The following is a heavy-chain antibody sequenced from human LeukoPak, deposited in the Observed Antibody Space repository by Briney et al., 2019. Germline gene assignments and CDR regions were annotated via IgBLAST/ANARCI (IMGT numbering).Heavy chain of an antibody. CDR1: GGSISSGSYY. CDR3: ARVRSYSSSPNWFDP. J-gene: IGHJ5*02. Sequence: SETLSLTCTVSGGSISSGSYYWSWIRQPAGKGLEWIGRIYTSGSTNYNPSLKSRVTISVDTSKNQFSLKLSSVTAADTAVYYCARVRSYSSSPNWFDPWAREPWSPSPQ. D-gene: IGHD6-13*01. CDR2: IYTSGST. V-gene: IGHV4-61*02.